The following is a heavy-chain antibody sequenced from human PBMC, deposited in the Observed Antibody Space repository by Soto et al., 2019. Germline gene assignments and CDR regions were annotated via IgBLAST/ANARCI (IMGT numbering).Heavy chain of an antibody. Sequence: ASVKVSCKASGYTFTSFDINWVRQATGQGLEWMGWMNPNSGHTGYAQKFQGRVTMTRDTSISTAYMELSSLRYEDTAVYYCTRGRNSGDGYNGGGYWGQGTLVTDSS. CDR2: MNPNSGHT. CDR1: GYTFTSFD. V-gene: IGHV1-8*01. CDR3: TRGRNSGDGYNGGGY. D-gene: IGHD1-1*01. J-gene: IGHJ4*02.